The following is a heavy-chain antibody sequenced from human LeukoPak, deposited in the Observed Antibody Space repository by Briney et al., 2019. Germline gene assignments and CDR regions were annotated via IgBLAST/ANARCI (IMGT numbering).Heavy chain of an antibody. Sequence: PSETLSLTCTVSGGSISSGSYYWSWIRQPAGKGLEWIGRIYTSGSTNYNPSLKSRVTISVDTSKNQFSLKLSSVTAADTAVYYFARESAIVVVVAAGAFDIWGQGTMVTVSS. CDR2: IYTSGST. V-gene: IGHV4-61*02. J-gene: IGHJ3*02. CDR3: ARESAIVVVVAAGAFDI. CDR1: GGSISSGSYY. D-gene: IGHD2-15*01.